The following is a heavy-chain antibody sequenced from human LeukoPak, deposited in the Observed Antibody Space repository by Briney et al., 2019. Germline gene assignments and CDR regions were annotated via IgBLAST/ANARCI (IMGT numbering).Heavy chain of an antibody. CDR2: ISGSGGST. V-gene: IGHV3-23*01. CDR3: AKDFIRQPPDSSGYYYLRPYFDY. Sequence: PGGSLRLSCAASGFTFSSYAMSWVRQAPGKGLEWVSAISGSGGSTYYADSVKGRFTISRDNSKNTLYLQMNSLRAEDTAVYYCAKDFIRQPPDSSGYYYLRPYFDYWGQGTLVTVSS. D-gene: IGHD3-22*01. J-gene: IGHJ4*02. CDR1: GFTFSSYA.